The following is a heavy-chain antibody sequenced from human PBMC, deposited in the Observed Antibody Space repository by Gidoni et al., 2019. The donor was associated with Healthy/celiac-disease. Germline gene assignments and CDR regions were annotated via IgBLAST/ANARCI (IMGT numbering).Heavy chain of an antibody. CDR2: IYTSGST. Sequence: QVQLQESGPGLVQPSQTLSLTCTVSGGSISSGSYYWSWIRQPAGKGLEWIGRIYTSGSTNYNPSLKSRVTISVDTSKNQFSLKLSSVTAADTAVYYCARRGEDIVATDAFDIWGQGTMVTVSS. CDR3: ARRGEDIVATDAFDI. V-gene: IGHV4-61*02. D-gene: IGHD5-12*01. J-gene: IGHJ3*02. CDR1: GGSISSGSYY.